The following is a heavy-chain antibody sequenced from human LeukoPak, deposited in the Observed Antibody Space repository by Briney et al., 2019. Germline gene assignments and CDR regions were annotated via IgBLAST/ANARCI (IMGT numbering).Heavy chain of an antibody. Sequence: ASVKVSCKASGYTFTSYGISWVRQAPGQGLEWMGWISAYNGNTNYAQKFQGRVTMTRDTSISTAYMELSRLRSDDTAVYYCANGQQLVYAFDIWGQGTMVTVSS. J-gene: IGHJ3*02. CDR2: ISAYNGNT. D-gene: IGHD6-13*01. CDR1: GYTFTSYG. V-gene: IGHV1-18*01. CDR3: ANGQQLVYAFDI.